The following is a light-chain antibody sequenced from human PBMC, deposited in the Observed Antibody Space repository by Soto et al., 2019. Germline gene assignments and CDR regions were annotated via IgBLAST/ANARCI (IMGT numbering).Light chain of an antibody. CDR1: QGIRID. CDR2: SAS. J-gene: IGKJ4*01. CDR3: LQHYYYPRT. Sequence: AIQMTQSPSSLSASVGDRVTITCRASQGIRIDLAWYQQQPGKAPKLLIYSASSLQSGVPSRFSGRGSGRDFTLTISSLQPEDFATYSCLQHYYYPRTFGGGTKVEIK. V-gene: IGKV1-6*02.